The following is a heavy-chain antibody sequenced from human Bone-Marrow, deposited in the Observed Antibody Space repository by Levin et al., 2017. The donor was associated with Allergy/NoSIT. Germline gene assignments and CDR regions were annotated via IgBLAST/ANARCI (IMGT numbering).Heavy chain of an antibody. V-gene: IGHV3-30-3*01. CDR2: MSLDGNSQ. CDR1: GYSFSSYG. J-gene: IGHJ4*02. Sequence: GGSLRLSCAASGYSFSSYGLHWVRQAPGKGPEWVAVMSLDGNSQYYADSVKGRFTISRDNSNNTLFLQMNSLRSEDTAVYYCARDRAKLLCTFDHWGQGTLVTVSS. D-gene: IGHD4-23*01. CDR3: ARDRAKLLCTFDH.